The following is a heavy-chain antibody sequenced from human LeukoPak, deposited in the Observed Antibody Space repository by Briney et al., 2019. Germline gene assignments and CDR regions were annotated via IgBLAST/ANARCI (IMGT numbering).Heavy chain of an antibody. CDR3: ARADGSGNFLFYFDS. J-gene: IGHJ4*02. D-gene: IGHD3-10*01. Sequence: GESLKISCKTSGYTFTNYWIGWVRQMPGKDLEWMGIVYPYDYDITYSSSFQGQVTILVDKSIPAAYLHWSSLKASDTAIYYCARADGSGNFLFYFDSWGPGTLVTVSS. CDR1: GYTFTNYW. V-gene: IGHV5-51*01. CDR2: VYPYDYDI.